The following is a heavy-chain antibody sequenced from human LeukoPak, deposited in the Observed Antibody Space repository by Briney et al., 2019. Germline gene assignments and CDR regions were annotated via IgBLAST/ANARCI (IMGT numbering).Heavy chain of an antibody. V-gene: IGHV5-51*01. CDR1: GYSFTNFW. CDR2: IYPGDSDT. Sequence: GESLKISCKGSGYSFTNFWIGWVRQMPGKGLEWMGIIYPGDSDTRYSPSFQGQVTISADKSISTAYLQWRSLKASDTAMYYCARRGVGATMLYSFDYWGQGTLVTVSS. J-gene: IGHJ4*02. D-gene: IGHD1-26*01. CDR3: ARRGVGATMLYSFDY.